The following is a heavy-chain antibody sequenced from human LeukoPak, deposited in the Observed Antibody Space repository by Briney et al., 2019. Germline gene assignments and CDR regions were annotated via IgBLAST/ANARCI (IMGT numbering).Heavy chain of an antibody. D-gene: IGHD1-26*01. CDR2: IYYSGST. Sequence: ETLSLTCTVSGGSISSSSYYWGWIRQPPGKGLEWIGNIYYSGSTYYNPSLKSRVTILVDTSKNQFSLRLNSVTAAETAVYYCASRVVGARGFFDYWGQGTLVTVSS. CDR3: ASRVVGARGFFDY. J-gene: IGHJ4*02. V-gene: IGHV4-39*01. CDR1: GGSISSSSYY.